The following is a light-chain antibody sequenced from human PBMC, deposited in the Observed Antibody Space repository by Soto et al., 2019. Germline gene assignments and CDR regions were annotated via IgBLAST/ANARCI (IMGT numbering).Light chain of an antibody. V-gene: IGLV2-14*01. Sequence: QSALTQPASVSGSPGQSVTISCTGTSSDVGGYNYVSWYQQHPGKAPKLMIYDVSNRPSGVSNRFSGSKSGNTASLTISGLHAEDEADYYCSSYTSSSTPHVVFGGGTKVTVL. J-gene: IGLJ2*01. CDR3: SSYTSSSTPHVV. CDR1: SSDVGGYNY. CDR2: DVS.